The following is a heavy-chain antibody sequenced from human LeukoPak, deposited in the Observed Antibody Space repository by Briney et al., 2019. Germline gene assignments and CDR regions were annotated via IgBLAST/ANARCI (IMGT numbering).Heavy chain of an antibody. CDR3: ARGVLAGVRGAFDI. Sequence: GGSLRLSCAASGFTFSDYYMSWIRQAPGKGLEWVSYISSSGSTIYYADSMKGRFTISRDNAKNSLYLQMNSLRAEDTAVYYCARGVLAGVRGAFDIWGQGTMVTVSS. V-gene: IGHV3-11*04. J-gene: IGHJ3*02. CDR2: ISSSGSTI. CDR1: GFTFSDYY. D-gene: IGHD3-9*01.